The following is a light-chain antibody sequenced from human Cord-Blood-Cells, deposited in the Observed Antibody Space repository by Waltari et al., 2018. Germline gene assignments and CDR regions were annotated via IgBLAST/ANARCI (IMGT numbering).Light chain of an antibody. J-gene: IGLJ3*02. CDR1: SSDVGGYNY. Sequence: CTGTSSDVGGYNYVSWYQQHPGKAPKLMIYDVSKRPSGVPDRFSGSKSGNTASLTISGLQAEDEADYYCCSYAGSYTGVFGGGTKLTVL. CDR3: CSYAGSYTGV. CDR2: DVS. V-gene: IGLV2-11*01.